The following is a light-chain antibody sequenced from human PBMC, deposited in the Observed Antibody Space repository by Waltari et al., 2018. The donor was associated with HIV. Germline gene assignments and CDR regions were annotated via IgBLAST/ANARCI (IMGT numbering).Light chain of an antibody. J-gene: IGLJ2*01. CDR1: PSNIGNNS. Sequence: QSVLTQPPSASGTPGQSVTISCSGSPSNIGNNSVNWYQQFPGSAPKLLLYSNSQRPVGVPDRFSGSKSGSSASLAISGPQADDEAHYYCASWDDTLGVVFGGGTTLTVL. CDR3: ASWDDTLGVV. CDR2: SNS. V-gene: IGLV1-44*01.